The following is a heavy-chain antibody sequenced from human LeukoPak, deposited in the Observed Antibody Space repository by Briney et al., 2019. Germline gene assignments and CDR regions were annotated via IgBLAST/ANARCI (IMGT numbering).Heavy chain of an antibody. J-gene: IGHJ4*02. CDR2: ISVYSGDT. V-gene: IGHV1-18*01. D-gene: IGHD6-13*01. CDR1: VYTFSSYG. Sequence: GASVKVSCKASVYTFSSYGISWVRQAPGQGLEWMGWISVYSGDTKYAQKVQGRVTMTTDTPTSTAYMELRSLTSDDTAVYFCARAPAAGATRVDYWGQGTLVTVSS. CDR3: ARAPAAGATRVDY.